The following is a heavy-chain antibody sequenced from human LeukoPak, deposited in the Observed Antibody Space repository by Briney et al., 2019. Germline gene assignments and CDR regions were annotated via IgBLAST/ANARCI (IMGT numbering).Heavy chain of an antibody. CDR3: ARGDIVVVPAAIAGRWFDP. D-gene: IGHD2-2*01. CDR2: IHTSGST. V-gene: IGHV4-4*09. J-gene: IGHJ5*02. CDR1: GGSLSTYY. Sequence: NASETLSLTCTVSGGSLSTYYWGWIRQPPGKGLEWIGYIHTSGSTNYNPSLKSRVTISVDTSKNQFSLKLSSVTAADTAVYYCARGDIVVVPAAIAGRWFDPWGQGTLVTVSS.